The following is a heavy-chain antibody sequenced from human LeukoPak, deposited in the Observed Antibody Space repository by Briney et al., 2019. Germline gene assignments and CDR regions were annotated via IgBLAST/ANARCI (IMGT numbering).Heavy chain of an antibody. D-gene: IGHD3-10*01. V-gene: IGHV3-23*01. CDR3: AKRITMVRGVIQPPVY. J-gene: IGHJ4*02. Sequence: PGGSLRLSCAASGFTFSSYAMSWVRQAPGKGLEWVSAISGSGGSTYYADSVKGRFTISRDNSKNTLYLQMNSLRAEDTAVYYCAKRITMVRGVIQPPVYWGQGTLVTVSS. CDR1: GFTFSSYA. CDR2: ISGSGGST.